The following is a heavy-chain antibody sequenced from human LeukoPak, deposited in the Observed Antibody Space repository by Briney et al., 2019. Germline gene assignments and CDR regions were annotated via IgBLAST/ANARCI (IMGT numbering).Heavy chain of an antibody. J-gene: IGHJ3*02. Sequence: GRSLRLSCAASGFTFSNSAMHWVRQAPGKGLEWVAVISDDGSNKYHADSVKGRFTISRDNSKSTLYLQMNSLRAEDTAVYYCAKGIPTMTTLDVFDIWGQGTMVTVSS. CDR1: GFTFSNSA. D-gene: IGHD4-17*01. CDR2: ISDDGSNK. CDR3: AKGIPTMTTLDVFDI. V-gene: IGHV3-30*18.